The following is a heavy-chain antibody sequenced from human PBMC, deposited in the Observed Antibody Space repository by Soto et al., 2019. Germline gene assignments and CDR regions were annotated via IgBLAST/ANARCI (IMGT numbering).Heavy chain of an antibody. J-gene: IGHJ6*02. CDR1: GFTFSSYS. V-gene: IGHV3-30-3*01. CDR2: TSFDGSNN. D-gene: IGHD3-3*01. CDR3: ARVATVFGVAPYGMDV. Sequence: QVQLVESGGGVVQPGRSLRLSCAASGFTFSSYSMHWVRQAPGKGLQWVAVTSFDGSNNYYADSVKGRLTISRDNPKLSLYLKMNSLRGDDTAVYYCARVATVFGVAPYGMDVWGQGTTVTVSS.